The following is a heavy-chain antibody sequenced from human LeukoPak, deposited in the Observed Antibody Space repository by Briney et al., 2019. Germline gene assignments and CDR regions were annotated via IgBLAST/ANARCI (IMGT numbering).Heavy chain of an antibody. CDR1: GYTFTSYY. Sequence: GASVKVSCKASGYTFTSYYMHWVRLAPGPGHEWMGIINPSDGSTTYAQKFQGRVTMTRDTSTSTVYMELSSLRSEDTAVYYCARHHGAGEYPFDYWGQGTLVTVSS. CDR2: INPSDGST. D-gene: IGHD3-16*01. CDR3: ARHHGAGEYPFDY. V-gene: IGHV1-46*01. J-gene: IGHJ4*02.